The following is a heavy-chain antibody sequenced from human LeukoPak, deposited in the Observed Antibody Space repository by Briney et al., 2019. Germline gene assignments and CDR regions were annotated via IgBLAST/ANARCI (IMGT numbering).Heavy chain of an antibody. CDR1: GFTFSSYA. CDR3: ARDRSFSGDYTGSVDY. V-gene: IGHV3-30-3*01. CDR2: ISYDGSNK. Sequence: PGRSLRLSCAASGFTFSSYAMHWVRQAPGKGLEWVAVISYDGSNKHYADSVKGRFTISRDNSKNTLYLQMNSLRAEDTAVYYCARDRSFSGDYTGSVDYWGQGTLVTVSS. D-gene: IGHD4-17*01. J-gene: IGHJ4*02.